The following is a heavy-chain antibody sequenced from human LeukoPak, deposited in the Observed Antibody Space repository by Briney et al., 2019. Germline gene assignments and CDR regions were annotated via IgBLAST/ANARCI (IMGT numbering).Heavy chain of an antibody. D-gene: IGHD6-13*01. Sequence: SETLSLTCAVYGGSFSGYYWSWIRQPPGKGLEWIGEINHSGSTNYNPSLKSRVTISVDTSKNQFSLKPSSVTAADTAVYYCAREATIAAAGTHYYYYMDVWGKGTTVTVSS. CDR1: GGSFSGYY. J-gene: IGHJ6*03. V-gene: IGHV4-34*01. CDR3: AREATIAAAGTHYYYYMDV. CDR2: INHSGST.